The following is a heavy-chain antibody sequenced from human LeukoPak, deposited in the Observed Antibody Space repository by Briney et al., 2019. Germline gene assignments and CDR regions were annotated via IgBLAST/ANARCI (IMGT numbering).Heavy chain of an antibody. V-gene: IGHV4-4*09. Sequence: SDTLSLTCCVSGGAITSNPWGWTRQTPGKGLEWLGYIHASGRAGYNPSLESRVFLSVDTSRNQFSLRLTSVTAADTAIYYCARHTQYGDYNPYDVWGQGKMVTVSS. CDR3: ARHTQYGDYNPYDV. CDR2: IHASGRA. CDR1: GGAITSNP. J-gene: IGHJ3*01. D-gene: IGHD4-17*01.